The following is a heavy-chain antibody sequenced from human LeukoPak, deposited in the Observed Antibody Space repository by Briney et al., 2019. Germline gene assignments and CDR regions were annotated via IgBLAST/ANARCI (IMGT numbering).Heavy chain of an antibody. CDR3: AKRGVVIRVILVGFHKEAYCFDA. Sequence: GGSLRLSCALSGITLSNYGMSWVRQAPGKGLEWVAGISDSGGRTNYADSVKGRFTISRGNPKNTLYLQMNSLRAEDTAVYFCAKRGVVIRVILVGFHKEAYCFDAWGQGALVTVSS. CDR1: GITLSNYG. V-gene: IGHV3-23*01. J-gene: IGHJ4*02. CDR2: ISDSGGRT. D-gene: IGHD3-22*01.